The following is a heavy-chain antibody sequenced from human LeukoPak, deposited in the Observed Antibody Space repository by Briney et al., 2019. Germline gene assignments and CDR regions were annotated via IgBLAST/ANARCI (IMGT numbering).Heavy chain of an antibody. V-gene: IGHV3-48*01. CDR2: ITSSSSTI. J-gene: IGHJ4*02. D-gene: IGHD3-22*01. CDR3: ARDERGSGDL. CDR1: GFTFSNNP. Sequence: GVSLRLSCAASGFTFSNNPMMWVRQAPGKGLEWGSYITSSSSTIYYTDSVKSPFTIARDNAKNSVYLQMNSLRAEDTAVYYCARDERGSGDLWGQGALVTVSS.